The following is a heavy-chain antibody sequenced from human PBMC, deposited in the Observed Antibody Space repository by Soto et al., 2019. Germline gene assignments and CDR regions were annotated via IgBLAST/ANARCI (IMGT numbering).Heavy chain of an antibody. D-gene: IGHD3-10*01. CDR3: AMGLWLGEWTDAVDI. V-gene: IGHV3-33*01. J-gene: IGHJ3*02. Sequence: QVQLVESGGGVVQPGRSLRLSCAASGFTFRSYGIHWVRQAPGKGLEWVAVIWFDGSNKYYADSVKGRFTISRDNSKKTLYRQMNSLRAEDTAVYYCAMGLWLGEWTDAVDIWGQGTRVNVSS. CDR2: IWFDGSNK. CDR1: GFTFRSYG.